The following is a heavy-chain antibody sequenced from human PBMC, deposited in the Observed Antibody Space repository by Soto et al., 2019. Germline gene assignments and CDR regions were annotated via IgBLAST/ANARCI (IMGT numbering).Heavy chain of an antibody. CDR2: IIPIFGTA. Sequence: SVKVSCKASGGTFSSYAISWVRQAPGQGLEWMGGIIPIFGTANYAQKFQGRVTITADESTSTAYMELNSLRAEDTAVYYCAKDGPWNWVFDYWGQGTLVTV. J-gene: IGHJ4*02. CDR1: GGTFSSYA. V-gene: IGHV1-69*13. D-gene: IGHD1-7*01. CDR3: AKDGPWNWVFDY.